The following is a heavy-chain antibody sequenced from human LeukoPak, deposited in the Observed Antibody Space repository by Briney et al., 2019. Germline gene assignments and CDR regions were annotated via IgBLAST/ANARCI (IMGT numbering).Heavy chain of an antibody. CDR2: INPNSGGT. V-gene: IGHV1-2*02. J-gene: IGHJ6*03. CDR1: GYTFTGYY. Sequence: ASVKVSCKASGYTFTGYYMHWVRQAPGQGLEWMGWINPNSGGTNYAQKFQGRVTMTRDTSISTAYMELSRLRSDDTAVYYCARDRLVRGVTTYYYYYMDVWGKGTTVTVSS. CDR3: ARDRLVRGVTTYYYYYMDV. D-gene: IGHD3-10*01.